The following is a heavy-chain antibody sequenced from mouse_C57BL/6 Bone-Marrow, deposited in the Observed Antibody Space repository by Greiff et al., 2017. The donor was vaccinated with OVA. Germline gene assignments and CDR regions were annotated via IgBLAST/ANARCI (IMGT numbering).Heavy chain of an antibody. CDR3: ARGPTVVAPYYFDY. J-gene: IGHJ2*01. CDR2: ISAGGSYT. V-gene: IGHV5-4*01. D-gene: IGHD1-1*01. CDR1: GFTFSSYA. Sequence: EVQGVESGGGLVKPGGSLKLSCAASGFTFSSYAMSWVRQTPEKRLEWVATISAGGSYTYYPDNVKGRFTISRDNAKNNLYLQMSHLKSEDTAMYYCARGPTVVAPYYFDYWGQGTTLTVSS.